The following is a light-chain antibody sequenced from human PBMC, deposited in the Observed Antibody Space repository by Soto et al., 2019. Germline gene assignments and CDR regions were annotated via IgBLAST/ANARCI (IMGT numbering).Light chain of an antibody. V-gene: IGKV1-39*01. CDR2: AAS. CDR1: QSISSY. CDR3: QHSYSTPGIT. J-gene: IGKJ3*01. Sequence: DLQMTQSPSSLSASVGDRVTITCRASQSISSYLNWYQQKPGKAPKLLIYAASSLQSGVPSRFSGSGSGTDFTLTISSLQPEDFATYYCQHSYSTPGITFGPGTKVDIK.